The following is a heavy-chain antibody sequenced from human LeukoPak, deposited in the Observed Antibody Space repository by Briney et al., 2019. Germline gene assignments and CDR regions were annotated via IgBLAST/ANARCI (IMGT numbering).Heavy chain of an antibody. J-gene: IGHJ6*03. Sequence: ASVKVSCKASGYTFTGHDINWVRQAAGQGLEWMGWMNPNSGNTGYAQKFQGRVTITRNTSISTAYMELSSLRSEDTAVYYCARGPNYYYYYMDVWGKGTTVTVSS. CDR2: MNPNSGNT. CDR1: GYTFTGHD. CDR3: ARGPNYYYYYMDV. V-gene: IGHV1-8*01.